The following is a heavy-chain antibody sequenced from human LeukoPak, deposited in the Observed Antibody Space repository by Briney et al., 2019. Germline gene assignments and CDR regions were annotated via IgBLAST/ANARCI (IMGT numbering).Heavy chain of an antibody. V-gene: IGHV1-24*01. CDR2: FDPEDGET. CDR1: GYTLTELS. Sequence: ASVKVSSKVSGYTLTELSMHWVRQAPGKGLEGMGGFDPEDGETIYAQKFQGRVTMTEDTSTDTAYMELSSLRSEDTAVYYCATEYDILTGYYSRPEYFQHWGQGTLVTVSS. CDR3: ATEYDILTGYYSRPEYFQH. J-gene: IGHJ1*01. D-gene: IGHD3-9*01.